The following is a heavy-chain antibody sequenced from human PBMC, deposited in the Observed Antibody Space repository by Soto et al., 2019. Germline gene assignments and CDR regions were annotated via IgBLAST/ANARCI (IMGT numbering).Heavy chain of an antibody. CDR3: ARDGGRHSGGIDY. D-gene: IGHD1-26*01. J-gene: IGHJ4*02. CDR2: IIPIFGTA. Sequence: QVQLVQSGAEVKKPGSTVKVSCKASGGTFSSYSINWVRQAPGQGLEWMGEIIPIFGTANYAQKFQGRVTITADESTSTVYMELSSLRSEDTAVYYCARDGGRHSGGIDYWGQGTLVTVYS. V-gene: IGHV1-69*01. CDR1: GGTFSSYS.